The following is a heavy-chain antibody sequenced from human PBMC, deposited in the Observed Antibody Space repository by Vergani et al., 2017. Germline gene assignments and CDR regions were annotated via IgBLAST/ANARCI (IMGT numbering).Heavy chain of an antibody. V-gene: IGHV3-9*01. Sequence: EVQLLESGGGLVQPGGSLRLSCAASGFTFSSYAMHWVRQAPGKGLEWVSGISWNSGSIGYADSVKGRFTISRDNAKNSLYLQMNSLRAEDTALYYCAKGTPYSSSWYVVENWGQGTLVTVSS. CDR2: ISWNSGSI. CDR1: GFTFSSYA. D-gene: IGHD6-13*01. CDR3: AKGTPYSSSWYVVEN. J-gene: IGHJ4*02.